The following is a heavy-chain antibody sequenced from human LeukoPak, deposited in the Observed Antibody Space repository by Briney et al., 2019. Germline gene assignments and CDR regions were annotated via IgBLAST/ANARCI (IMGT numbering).Heavy chain of an antibody. D-gene: IGHD4-17*01. J-gene: IGHJ4*02. CDR1: GFTFSSYA. CDR3: ASRNGDYAFDY. V-gene: IGHV3-30-3*01. Sequence: GGSLRLSCAASGFTFSSYAMHWVRQAPGKGLEWVAVISYDGSNKYYADSVKGRFTISRDNAKNSLYLQMNSLRAEDTAVYYCASRNGDYAFDYWGQGTLVTVPS. CDR2: ISYDGSNK.